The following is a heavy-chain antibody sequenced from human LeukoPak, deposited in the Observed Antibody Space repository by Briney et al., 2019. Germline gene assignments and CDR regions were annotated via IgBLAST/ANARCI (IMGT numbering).Heavy chain of an antibody. J-gene: IGHJ4*02. CDR3: ARLSTACSGGSCYSFDY. D-gene: IGHD2-15*01. CDR2: IYPGNSDT. V-gene: IGHV5-51*01. Sequence: GESLKISCKGSGYSFTSYWIGWVRQMPGKGLEWMGIIYPGNSDTRYSPSFQGQVTISADKSISTSYLQWNSLKASDTAMYYCARLSTACSGGSCYSFDYWGQGTLVTVSS. CDR1: GYSFTSYW.